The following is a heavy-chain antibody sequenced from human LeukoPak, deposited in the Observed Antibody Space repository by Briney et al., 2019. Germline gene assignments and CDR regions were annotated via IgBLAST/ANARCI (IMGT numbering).Heavy chain of an antibody. V-gene: IGHV1-69*04. CDR2: IIPILGIA. J-gene: IGHJ5*02. CDR1: GGTFSSYA. CDR3: ARAGGDYYDSSRFDP. Sequence: SVKVSCKASGGTFSSYAISWVRQAPGQGLEWMGRIIPILGIANYAQKFQGRVTITADKSTSAAYMELSSLRSEDTAVYYCARAGGDYYDSSRFDPWGQGTLVTVSS. D-gene: IGHD3-22*01.